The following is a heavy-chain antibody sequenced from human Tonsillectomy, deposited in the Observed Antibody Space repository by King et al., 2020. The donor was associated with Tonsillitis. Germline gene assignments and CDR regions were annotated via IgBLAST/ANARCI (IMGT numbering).Heavy chain of an antibody. CDR1: GFTFSSYS. Sequence: VQLVESGGGLVQPGGSLRLSCAASGFTFSSYSMNWVRQAPGKGLEWVSYISSSSSTIYYADSVKGRFTISRDNAKNSLYLQMNSLRAEDTAVYYCAGGPHGPDAFDIWGQGTMVTVSS. V-gene: IGHV3-48*04. CDR2: ISSSSSTI. J-gene: IGHJ3*02. CDR3: AGGPHGPDAFDI.